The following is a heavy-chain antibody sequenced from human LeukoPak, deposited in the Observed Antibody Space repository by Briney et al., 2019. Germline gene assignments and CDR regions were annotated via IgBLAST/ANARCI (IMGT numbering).Heavy chain of an antibody. CDR3: ARAYNFAFGY. V-gene: IGHV6-1*01. D-gene: IGHD1-1*01. CDR2: TYRRSKWYN. J-gene: IGHJ4*02. CDR1: GDSVSGNSVS. Sequence: SQTLSLTCAISGDSVSGNSVSWHWIRQSPSRGLEWLGRTYRRSKWYNDYAVSVKSRVTINPDASKNQFSLHLNSVTPEDTAVYYCARAYNFAFGYWSQGTLVTVSS.